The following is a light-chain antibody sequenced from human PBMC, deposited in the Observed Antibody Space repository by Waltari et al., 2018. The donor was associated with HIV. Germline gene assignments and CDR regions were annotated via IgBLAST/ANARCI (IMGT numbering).Light chain of an antibody. V-gene: IGKV3-15*01. Sequence: EIVMTQSPATLSVSPGERATLSCRASQTVSNNLAWYQQKPGQAPRLLIHGASSRATGVPARFSGSGSGTEFTLTISSLQSEDFAVYYCQQYDKWPRTFGQGTKVEIK. CDR3: QQYDKWPRT. CDR1: QTVSNN. J-gene: IGKJ1*01. CDR2: GAS.